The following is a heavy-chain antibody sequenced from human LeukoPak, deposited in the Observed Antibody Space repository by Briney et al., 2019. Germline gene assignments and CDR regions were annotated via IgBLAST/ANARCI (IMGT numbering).Heavy chain of an antibody. CDR3: AREPKGSSSWYIDY. CDR1: GFTFSSYA. CDR2: ISYDGSNK. D-gene: IGHD6-13*01. J-gene: IGHJ4*02. V-gene: IGHV3-30-3*01. Sequence: PGGSLRLSCAASGFTFSSYAMHWVRQAPGKGLEWVAVISYDGSNKYYADSVKGRFTISRDNSKNTLYLQMNSLRAEDTAVYYCAREPKGSSSWYIDYWGQGTLVTVSS.